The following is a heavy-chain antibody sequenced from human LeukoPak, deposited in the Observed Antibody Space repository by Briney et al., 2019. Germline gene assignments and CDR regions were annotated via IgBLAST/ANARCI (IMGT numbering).Heavy chain of an antibody. CDR1: GFTFSSYW. Sequence: AGGSLRLSCPASGFTFSSYWMSWVRQAPGKGLEWVAFIRYDGSNKYYADSVKGRFTISRDNSKNTLYLQMNSLRTEDTAVYYCAKDHYYGSGSYYYYMDVWGKGPRSPSP. V-gene: IGHV3-30*02. CDR2: IRYDGSNK. D-gene: IGHD3-10*01. J-gene: IGHJ6*03. CDR3: AKDHYYGSGSYYYYMDV.